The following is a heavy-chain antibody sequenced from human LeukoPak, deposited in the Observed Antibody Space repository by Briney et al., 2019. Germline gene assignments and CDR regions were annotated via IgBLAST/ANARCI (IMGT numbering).Heavy chain of an antibody. J-gene: IGHJ4*02. CDR1: GFTFSSYS. CDR2: ISSSSSYI. Sequence: GGSLRLSCAASGFTFSSYSMNWVRQAPGRGLEWVSSISSSSSYIYYADSVKGRFTISRDNAKNSLYLQMNSLRAEDTAVYYCAKGPGIAAAKDYWGQGTLVTVSS. CDR3: AKGPGIAAAKDY. V-gene: IGHV3-21*04. D-gene: IGHD6-13*01.